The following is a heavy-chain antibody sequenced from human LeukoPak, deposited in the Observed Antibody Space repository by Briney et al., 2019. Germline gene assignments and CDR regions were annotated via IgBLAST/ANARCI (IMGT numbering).Heavy chain of an antibody. CDR2: IYSGGST. CDR1: GFTVSNSY. V-gene: IGHV3-53*01. D-gene: IGHD6-13*01. CDR3: ARGGRIAAAATPLDY. Sequence: GGSLRLSCGASGFTVSNSYMSWVRQAPGKGLEWVSVIYSGGSTYYADSVKGRFTISRDNSKNTLYPQMNSLRAEDTAVYYCARGGRIAAAATPLDYWGQGTLVTVSS. J-gene: IGHJ4*02.